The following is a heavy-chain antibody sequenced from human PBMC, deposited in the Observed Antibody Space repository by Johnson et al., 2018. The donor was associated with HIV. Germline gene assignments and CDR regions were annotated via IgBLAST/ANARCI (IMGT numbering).Heavy chain of an antibody. CDR2: ISSRGSTI. D-gene: IGHD2-15*01. CDR3: ATEGGTGAFDI. V-gene: IGHV3-48*01. Sequence: VQLVESGGGLIQPGGSLRLSCAASGFTVSSNYMSWVRQAPGQGLERVSYISSRGSTISYAAPVKGRFTLSRDISQNTLYLQMNSLRAEDTAVYYCATEGGTGAFDIWGQGTVVTVSS. CDR1: GFTVSSNY. J-gene: IGHJ3*02.